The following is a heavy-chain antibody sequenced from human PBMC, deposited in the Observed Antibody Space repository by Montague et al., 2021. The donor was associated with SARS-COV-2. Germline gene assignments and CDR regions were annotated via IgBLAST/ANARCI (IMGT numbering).Heavy chain of an antibody. CDR3: ARGQITMVRGVPQRAFDI. Sequence: SETLSLTCAVSGGSISSSNWWSWVRQPPGKGLEWIGEIYHSGSTNYNSSLKSRVTISVDKSKNQFSLKLSSVTAADTAVYYCARGQITMVRGVPQRAFDIWGQGTMVTVSS. CDR1: GGSISSSNW. J-gene: IGHJ3*02. D-gene: IGHD3-10*01. CDR2: IYHSGST. V-gene: IGHV4-4*02.